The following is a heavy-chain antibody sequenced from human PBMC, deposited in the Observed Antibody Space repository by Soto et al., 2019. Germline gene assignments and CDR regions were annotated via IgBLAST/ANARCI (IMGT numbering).Heavy chain of an antibody. CDR1: GFTFSSYA. V-gene: IGHV3-23*01. Sequence: VGSLRLSCAASGFTFSSYAMSWVRQAPGKGLGWVSAISGSGGSTCYADSVKGRFTISRDNSKNTLYLQMNSLRAEDTAVYYCALQLSEIRAWLVPQYFDLWGRGTLVTVSS. CDR3: ALQLSEIRAWLVPQYFDL. J-gene: IGHJ2*01. CDR2: ISGSGGST. D-gene: IGHD6-19*01.